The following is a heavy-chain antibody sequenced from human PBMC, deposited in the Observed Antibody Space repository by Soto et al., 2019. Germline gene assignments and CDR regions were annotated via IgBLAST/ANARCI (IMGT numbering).Heavy chain of an antibody. CDR3: AKYWIRDSMVRGVIPY. Sequence: EVQLLESGGGLVQPGGSLRLSCGASGFTFSTYAMSWVRQAPGKGLEWVSGISGSGGRTYYADSVKGRFTISRDNSKNTLYLQMNSLRAEDTAVYYCAKYWIRDSMVRGVIPYWGQGTLVTVSS. CDR1: GFTFSTYA. V-gene: IGHV3-23*01. CDR2: ISGSGGRT. J-gene: IGHJ4*02. D-gene: IGHD3-10*01.